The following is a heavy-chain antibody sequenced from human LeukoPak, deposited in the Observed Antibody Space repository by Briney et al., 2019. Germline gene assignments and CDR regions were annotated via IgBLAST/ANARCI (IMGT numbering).Heavy chain of an antibody. CDR2: IKQDGSEK. Sequence: PGGSLRLSCAASGFTFSSYWMSWVRQAPGKGLEWVANIKQDGSEKYYVDSVKGRFTISRDNAKNSLYLQMNSLRAEDTAVYYCARTRMVRGVTLDFDYWGQGTLVTVSS. D-gene: IGHD3-10*01. V-gene: IGHV3-7*01. J-gene: IGHJ4*02. CDR1: GFTFSSYW. CDR3: ARTRMVRGVTLDFDY.